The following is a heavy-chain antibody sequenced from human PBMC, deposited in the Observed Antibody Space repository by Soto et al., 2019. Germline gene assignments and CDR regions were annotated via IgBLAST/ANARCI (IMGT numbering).Heavy chain of an antibody. CDR1: GFTFSSYG. CDR3: AKDNCISTSCYRLYNWFDP. Sequence: GGSLRLSCAASGFTFSSYGMHWVRQAPGKGLEWVAVISYGGSNKYYADSVKGRFTISRDNSKNTLYLQMNNLRAEDTAVYYCAKDNCISTSCYRLYNWFDPWGQGALVTVSS. CDR2: ISYGGSNK. J-gene: IGHJ5*02. V-gene: IGHV3-30*18. D-gene: IGHD2-2*01.